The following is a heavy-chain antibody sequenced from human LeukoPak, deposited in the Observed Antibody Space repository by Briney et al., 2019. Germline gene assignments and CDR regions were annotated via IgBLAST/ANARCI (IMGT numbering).Heavy chain of an antibody. V-gene: IGHV3-30*02. J-gene: IGHJ4*02. Sequence: QPGGSLRLSCAASGFTFSSYGMHWVRQAPGKGLEWVAFIRYDGSNKYYADSVKGRFTISRDNSKKTLYLQMNSLRPEDTAVYYCAKDFSVYYYDSRVLDYWGQGTLVTVPS. CDR3: AKDFSVYYYDSRVLDY. CDR1: GFTFSSYG. D-gene: IGHD3-22*01. CDR2: IRYDGSNK.